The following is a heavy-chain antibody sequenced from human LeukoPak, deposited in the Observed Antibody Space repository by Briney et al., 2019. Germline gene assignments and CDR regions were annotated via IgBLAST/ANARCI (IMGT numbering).Heavy chain of an antibody. D-gene: IGHD2-2*01. CDR3: TTTFGYCSSTSCSNWFDP. V-gene: IGHV3-15*01. Sequence: GGSLTLPCPASGFSFRNAWMRWVRQAPGKEREWVGRIKSKTDGRTTDYAAHVKGRFATARDDSKNTLYLQMNSLKTEDTAVYYCTTTFGYCSSTSCSNWFDPWGQGTLVTVSS. J-gene: IGHJ5*02. CDR2: IKSKTDGRTT. CDR1: GFSFRNAW.